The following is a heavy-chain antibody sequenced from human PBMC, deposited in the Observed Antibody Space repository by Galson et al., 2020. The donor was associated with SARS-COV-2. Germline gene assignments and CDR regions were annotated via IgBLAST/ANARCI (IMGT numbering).Heavy chain of an antibody. V-gene: IGHV3-74*01. CDR2: IDAAGSKT. CDR1: GFSFSQYW. CDR3: ARRRSSTWNDYYDYGMDV. Sequence: GGSLRLSCAASGFSFSQYWMHWVRQRPGEGLQWVARIDAAGSKTTYADSVKGRFTITRDNGHNILYLQMDNLRAEDTAVYYCARRRSSTWNDYYDYGMDVWGQGTTVAVSS. D-gene: IGHD1-1*01. J-gene: IGHJ6*02.